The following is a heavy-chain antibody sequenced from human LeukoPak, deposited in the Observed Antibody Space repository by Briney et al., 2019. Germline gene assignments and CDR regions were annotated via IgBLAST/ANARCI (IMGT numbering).Heavy chain of an antibody. D-gene: IGHD1-26*01. Sequence: ASVKVSCKAFGYTFTNYYIHWVRQAPGQGLEWMGIINPSGGSTSYAQRFQGRVTMTRDTSTSTVYMELSSLRSEDTAVFYCACQSGSYRPFDYWGQGTLVTVSS. J-gene: IGHJ4*02. CDR2: INPSGGST. V-gene: IGHV1-46*01. CDR3: ACQSGSYRPFDY. CDR1: GYTFTNYY.